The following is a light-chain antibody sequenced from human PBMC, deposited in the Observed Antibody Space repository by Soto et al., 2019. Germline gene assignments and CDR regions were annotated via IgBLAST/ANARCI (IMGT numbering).Light chain of an antibody. CDR3: GTWDNSLNSYV. Sequence: GQKVTISCSGSSSNIGNNYVSWFQLLPGTAPKLLIYENNKRPSGIPDRFSGSKSGTSATLGITGLQTGDEADYYCGTWDNSLNSYVFGAGTKVTVL. CDR2: ENN. J-gene: IGLJ1*01. CDR1: SSNIGNNY. V-gene: IGLV1-51*02.